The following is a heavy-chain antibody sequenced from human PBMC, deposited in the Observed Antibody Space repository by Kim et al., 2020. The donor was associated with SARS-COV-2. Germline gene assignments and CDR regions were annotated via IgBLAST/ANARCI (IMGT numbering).Heavy chain of an antibody. Sequence: GGSLRLSCAASGFTFSSFWMTWVRQAPGKGLEWVANINEDGSQKYYIDSVKGRFTISRHNAKNSVYLQMNSLRAEDTAVYYCARPRYSSWGQGILVTVSS. CDR2: INEDGSQK. D-gene: IGHD2-15*01. CDR1: GFTFSSFW. V-gene: IGHV3-7*01. J-gene: IGHJ4*02. CDR3: ARPRYSS.